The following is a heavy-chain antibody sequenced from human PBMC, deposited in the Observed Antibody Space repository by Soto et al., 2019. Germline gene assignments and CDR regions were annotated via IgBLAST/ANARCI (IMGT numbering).Heavy chain of an antibody. V-gene: IGHV1-18*01. CDR3: ARRDCVRDCDFAY. Sequence: QVQLVQSGREVKKPGASVKVSCKAFGYTFTSHGISWVRQAPGPGLEWMGWVSVYNGNTKFAQKFHGRVTLTRDTSTNTAYMELGSLTSGDTAVYYCARRDCVRDCDFAYWGQGSLVTVS. D-gene: IGHD2-21*02. J-gene: IGHJ4*02. CDR2: VSVYNGNT. CDR1: GYTFTSHG.